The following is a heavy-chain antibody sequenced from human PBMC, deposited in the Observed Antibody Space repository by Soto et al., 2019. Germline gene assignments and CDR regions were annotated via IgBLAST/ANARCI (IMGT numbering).Heavy chain of an antibody. D-gene: IGHD3-22*01. CDR2: IYYSGST. V-gene: IGHV4-59*01. J-gene: IGHJ4*02. CDR1: GGSISSYY. CDR3: ARYNYYDSSGYYDGRGAFDY. Sequence: SETLSLTCTVSGGSISSYYWSWIRQPPGKGLEWIGYIYYSGSTNYNPSLKSRVTISVDTSKNQFSLKLSSVTAADTAVYYCARYNYYDSSGYYDGRGAFDYWGQGTLVTVSS.